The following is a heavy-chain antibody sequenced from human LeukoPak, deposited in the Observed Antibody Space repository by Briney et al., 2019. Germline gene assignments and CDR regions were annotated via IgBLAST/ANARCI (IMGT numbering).Heavy chain of an antibody. Sequence: PGGSLRLSCAASGFTFSSYWMHWVRQAPGKGLVWVSRINSDGSSTSYADSVKGRFTISRDNARNTLYLQMHSLRAEDTAVYYCARGAHKRDDYGGFFDYWGQGTLVTVSS. V-gene: IGHV3-74*01. CDR2: INSDGSST. CDR3: ARGAHKRDDYGGFFDY. D-gene: IGHD4-23*01. J-gene: IGHJ4*02. CDR1: GFTFSSYW.